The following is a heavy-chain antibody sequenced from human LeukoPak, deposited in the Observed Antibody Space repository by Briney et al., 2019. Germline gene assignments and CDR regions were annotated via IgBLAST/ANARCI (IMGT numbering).Heavy chain of an antibody. D-gene: IGHD3-22*01. CDR1: GGSISSYC. V-gene: IGHV4-59*01. Sequence: PSETLSLTGTVSGGSISSYCWSWIRQPPGKGLELIGYFYYTGSTTYIPSLKSRVTISVDTSKNQFSLNLSSVTAADTAVYYCARDRGTDDSSGYFTYWGQGILVTVSS. CDR2: FYYTGST. CDR3: ARDRGTDDSSGYFTY. J-gene: IGHJ4*02.